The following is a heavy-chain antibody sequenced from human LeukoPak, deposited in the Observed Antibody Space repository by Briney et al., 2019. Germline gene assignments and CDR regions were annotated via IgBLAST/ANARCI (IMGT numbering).Heavy chain of an antibody. CDR3: ARVATIGYYFDY. J-gene: IGHJ4*02. D-gene: IGHD5-24*01. CDR2: ISGSGGST. CDR1: GFTFSSYA. V-gene: IGHV3-23*01. Sequence: PGGSLRLSCAASGFTFSSYAMSRVRQAPGKGLEWVSAISGSGGSTYYADSVKGRFTISRDNSKNTLYLQMNSLRAEDTAVYYCARVATIGYYFDYWGQGTLVTVSS.